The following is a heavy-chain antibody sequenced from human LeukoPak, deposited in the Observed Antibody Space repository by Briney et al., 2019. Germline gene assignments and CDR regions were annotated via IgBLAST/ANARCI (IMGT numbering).Heavy chain of an antibody. D-gene: IGHD1-26*01. V-gene: IGHV3-11*01. J-gene: IGHJ6*02. CDR1: GFSISSGYY. CDR3: ARGPPVGATRGYYGMDV. CDR2: ISSSGSTI. Sequence: LSLTCTVSGFSISSGYYWGWIRQPPGKGLEWVSYISSSGSTIYYADSVKGRFTISRDNAKNSLYLQMNSLRAEDTAVYYCARGPPVGATRGYYGMDVWGQGTTVTVSS.